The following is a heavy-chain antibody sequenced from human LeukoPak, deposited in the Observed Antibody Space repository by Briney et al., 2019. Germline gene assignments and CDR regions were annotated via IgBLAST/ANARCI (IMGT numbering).Heavy chain of an antibody. CDR3: AKAVAYCGGDCYSNFDY. Sequence: GGSLRLSCEASGFTFSSYSMNWVRQAPGKGLEWVSSISTSSTYIYYADSVKGRFTISRDSAKNSLYLQMNSLRAEDTAVYYCAKAVAYCGGDCYSNFDYWGQGTLVTVSS. CDR1: GFTFSSYS. V-gene: IGHV3-21*04. J-gene: IGHJ4*02. D-gene: IGHD2-21*01. CDR2: ISTSSTYI.